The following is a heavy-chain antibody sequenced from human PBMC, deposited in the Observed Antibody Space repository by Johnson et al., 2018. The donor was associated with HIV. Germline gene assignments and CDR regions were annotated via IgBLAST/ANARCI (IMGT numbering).Heavy chain of an antibody. CDR2: ISYDGSNK. CDR3: SKPGDSCCSGGSCYLDAFDF. J-gene: IGHJ3*01. D-gene: IGHD2-15*01. CDR1: GFTFSSYA. V-gene: IGHV3-30*04. Sequence: QVQLVESGGGVVQPGRSLRLSCAASGFTFSSYAMHWVRQAPGKGLEWVAVISYDGSNKYYADSVKGRFTISRDNSKNTLYLQMNSLRAEDTAVYYCSKPGDSCCSGGSCYLDAFDFWGQGTMFTVSS.